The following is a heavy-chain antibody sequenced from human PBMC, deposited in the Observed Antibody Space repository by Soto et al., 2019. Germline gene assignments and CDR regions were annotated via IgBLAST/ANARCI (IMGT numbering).Heavy chain of an antibody. CDR2: IHYSGNI. CDR3: ARARYQLLHPYYYDMDV. CDR1: GGSITSSGSA. J-gene: IGHJ6*04. Sequence: SETLSLTCNASGGSITSSGSAWGWIRQSPGKGLEWIGTIHYSGNIYYIPSLKSRITISVDTSRNQISLKLSSVTAADSAVYYCARARYQLLHPYYYDMDVWGKGTTVTVSS. V-gene: IGHV4-39*07. D-gene: IGHD2-2*01.